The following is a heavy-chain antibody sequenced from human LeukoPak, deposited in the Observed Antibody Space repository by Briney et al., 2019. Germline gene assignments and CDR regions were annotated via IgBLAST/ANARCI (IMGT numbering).Heavy chain of an antibody. D-gene: IGHD3-16*01. CDR2: KNQDGSAA. CDR1: GFTFTNNW. CDR3: AVTSRSYAFDY. J-gene: IGHJ4*02. V-gene: IGHV3-7*02. Sequence: PGGSLRLSCTAAGFTFTNNWMFWVRQAPGKGPEWLANKNQDGSAAESVDAVKGRFTISRDNAKNSVSLQMNSLRVEDTAVYYCAVTSRSYAFDYWGPGTLVTVSS.